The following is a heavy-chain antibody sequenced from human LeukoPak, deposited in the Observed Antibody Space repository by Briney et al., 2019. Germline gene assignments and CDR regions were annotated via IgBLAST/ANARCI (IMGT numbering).Heavy chain of an antibody. CDR3: ARDGSGRYYYYYYMDV. D-gene: IGHD6-19*01. V-gene: IGHV3-21*01. CDR1: GFTFSSYS. CDR2: ISSSSSYI. J-gene: IGHJ6*03. Sequence: GGSLRLSRATSGFTFSSYSMNWDRQAPGKGLEWVSSISSSSSYIYCADSVKSRFTISRDNAKDSLYLQMNSLRAEETAVYYCARDGSGRYYYYYYMDVWGKGITVTVSS.